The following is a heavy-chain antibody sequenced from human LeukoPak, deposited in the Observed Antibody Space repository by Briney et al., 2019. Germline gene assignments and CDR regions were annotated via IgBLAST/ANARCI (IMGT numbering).Heavy chain of an antibody. CDR3: ARGVVAAPQTFDY. CDR1: GDSISSGSYY. V-gene: IGHV4-61*02. CDR2: IYTSEST. D-gene: IGHD2-15*01. Sequence: SETLSLTCTVSGDSISSGSYYWSWIRQPAGKGLEWIGRIYTSESTNYNPSLKSRVTISVDTSKNQFSLKLTSVTAADTAVYYCARGVVAAPQTFDYWGQGNLVTVSS. J-gene: IGHJ4*02.